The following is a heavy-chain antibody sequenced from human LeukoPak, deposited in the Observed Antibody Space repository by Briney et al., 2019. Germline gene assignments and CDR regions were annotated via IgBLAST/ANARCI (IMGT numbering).Heavy chain of an antibody. V-gene: IGHV4-30-2*01. CDR1: GGSSSSGGYY. CDR3: ARVNEAAVNFDY. CDR2: IYHSWCT. J-gene: IGHJ4*02. D-gene: IGHD6-13*01. Sequence: SQTLSLTGTGSGGSSSSGGYYWSWIRQPPGQDLEWIGYIYHSWCTDYNPSLKSRVTISADRSKNQFSLKLNSVTAADTAVYYCARVNEAAVNFDYGGQRTLLTVSS.